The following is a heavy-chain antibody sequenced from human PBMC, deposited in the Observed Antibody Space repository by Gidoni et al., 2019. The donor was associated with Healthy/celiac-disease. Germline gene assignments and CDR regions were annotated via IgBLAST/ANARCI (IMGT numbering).Heavy chain of an antibody. CDR3: ARVGGYSAYDFDY. J-gene: IGHJ4*02. Sequence: QVQLVESGGGLAMPEGSLRLSCSVFVFTLSDYSMAWIRPAPGRGLEWVAYIGSSATTTHYGDSVEGRFTVSRDDARNSLYLRMNSLRVEDTAVYYCARVGGYSAYDFDYWGQGTQVTVSS. CDR2: IGSSATTT. CDR1: VFTLSDYS. D-gene: IGHD5-12*01. V-gene: IGHV3-11*01.